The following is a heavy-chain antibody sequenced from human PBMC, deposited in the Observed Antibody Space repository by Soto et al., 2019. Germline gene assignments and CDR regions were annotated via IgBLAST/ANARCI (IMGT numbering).Heavy chain of an antibody. CDR2: IIPIFGTA. V-gene: IGHV1-69*12. CDR1: GGTFSSYA. Sequence: QVQLVQSGAEVKKPGSSVKVSCQASGGTFSSYAISWVRQAPGQGLEWMGGIIPIFGTANYAQKFQGRVTITADESTSTDYMELSSLRSEDTAVYYCERGTRIAIAVAGYYFDYWGQGTLVTVSS. CDR3: ERGTRIAIAVAGYYFDY. J-gene: IGHJ4*02. D-gene: IGHD6-19*01.